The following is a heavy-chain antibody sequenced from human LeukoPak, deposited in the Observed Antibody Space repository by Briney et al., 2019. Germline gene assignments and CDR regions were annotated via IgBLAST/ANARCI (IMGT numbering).Heavy chain of an antibody. V-gene: IGHV3-23*01. CDR3: AKEIRGYSYGFDY. D-gene: IGHD5-18*01. Sequence: PGGSLRLSCTASGFTFSSYTMSWVRQAPGKGLKWVSTITTGGPNTYYADSVKGRFTVSRDDSKNTLYLQMNSLRAEDTAVYYCAKEIRGYSYGFDYWGQGTLVTVSS. CDR1: GFTFSSYT. CDR2: ITTGGPNT. J-gene: IGHJ4*02.